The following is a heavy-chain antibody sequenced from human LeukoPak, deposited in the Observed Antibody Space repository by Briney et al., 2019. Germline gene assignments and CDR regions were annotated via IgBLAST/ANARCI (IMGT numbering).Heavy chain of an antibody. CDR1: GFSFGDFA. Sequence: PGGSLRLSCGASGFSFGDFAMHWVRQAPGKGLEWLALIWYDGQTTYYTDSVKGRLTISRDDANDTLYLQMNSLSADDTAVYFCARGYGSGSYLDKWGQGTLVTVSS. V-gene: IGHV3-33*01. D-gene: IGHD3-10*01. CDR3: ARGYGSGSYLDK. J-gene: IGHJ1*01. CDR2: IWYDGQTT.